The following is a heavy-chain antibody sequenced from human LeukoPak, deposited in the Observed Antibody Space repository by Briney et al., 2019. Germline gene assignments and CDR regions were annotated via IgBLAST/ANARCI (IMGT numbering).Heavy chain of an antibody. Sequence: GGSLRLSCAASGFTFSDYWMNWVRQAPGKGLEWVANIDQDGGGKYYLDSAKGRFTISRDNAKSSLYLQIDSLRAEDTVVYYCARGDWAPFDYWGQGSLLTVSS. J-gene: IGHJ4*02. CDR3: ARGDWAPFDY. V-gene: IGHV3-7*01. CDR2: IDQDGGGK. D-gene: IGHD2-21*02. CDR1: GFTFSDYW.